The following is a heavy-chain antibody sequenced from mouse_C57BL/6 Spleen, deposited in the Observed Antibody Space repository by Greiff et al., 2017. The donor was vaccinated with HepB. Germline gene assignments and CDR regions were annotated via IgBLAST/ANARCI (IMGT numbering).Heavy chain of an antibody. Sequence: DVMLVESGGDLVKPGGSLKLSCAASGFTFSSYGMSWVRQTPDKRLEWVATISSGGSYTYYPDSVKGRFTISRDNAKNTLYLQMSSLKSEDTAMYYCARQHDYDAYYFDYWGQGTTLTVSS. D-gene: IGHD2-4*01. CDR1: GFTFSSYG. CDR3: ARQHDYDAYYFDY. CDR2: ISSGGSYT. V-gene: IGHV5-6*02. J-gene: IGHJ2*01.